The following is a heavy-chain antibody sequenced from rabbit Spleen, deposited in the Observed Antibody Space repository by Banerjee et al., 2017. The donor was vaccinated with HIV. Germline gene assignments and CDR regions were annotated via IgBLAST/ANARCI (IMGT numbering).Heavy chain of an antibody. V-gene: IGHV1S45*01. J-gene: IGHJ4*01. D-gene: IGHD6-1*01. CDR3: ARGYDATYHTLDL. CDR2: IDAGSSGST. Sequence: QEQLEESGGGLVKPEGSLTLTCKASGFPFSNKAVMCWVRQAPGKGLEWIACIDAGSSGSTYYASWAKGRFAISKTSSTTVTLQMTRLTAADTATYFCARGYDATYHTLDLWGPGTLVTVS. CDR1: GFPFSNKAV.